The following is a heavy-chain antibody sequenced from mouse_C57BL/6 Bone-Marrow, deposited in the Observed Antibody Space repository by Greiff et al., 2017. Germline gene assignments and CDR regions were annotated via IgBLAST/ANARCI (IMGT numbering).Heavy chain of an antibody. CDR1: GFNIKDDY. CDR3: TTGYYYAMDY. Sequence: EVQLQQSGAELVRPGASVKLSCTASGFNIKDDYMHWVKQRPEQGLEWIGWIDPENGDTEYASKFQGKATITADTSSNTAYLQLSSLTSEDTAFYYCTTGYYYAMDYWGQGTSVTVSS. CDR2: IDPENGDT. V-gene: IGHV14-4*01. J-gene: IGHJ4*01. D-gene: IGHD2-2*01.